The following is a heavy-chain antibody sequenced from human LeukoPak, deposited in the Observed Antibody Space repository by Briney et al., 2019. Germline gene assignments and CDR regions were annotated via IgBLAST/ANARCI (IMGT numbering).Heavy chain of an antibody. V-gene: IGHV1-69*04. CDR2: IIPIFGIA. CDR3: ARSDITGTTF. J-gene: IGHJ4*02. D-gene: IGHD1-20*01. CDR1: GGTFSSYA. Sequence: ASVKVSCKASGGTFSSYAISWVRQAPGQGLEWMGRIIPIFGIANYAQKFQGRVTITADKSTSTAYMELSSLRSKDTAVYYCARSDITGTTFWGQGTLVTVSS.